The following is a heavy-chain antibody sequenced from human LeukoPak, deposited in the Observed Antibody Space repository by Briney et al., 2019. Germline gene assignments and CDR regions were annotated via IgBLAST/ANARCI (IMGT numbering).Heavy chain of an antibody. D-gene: IGHD2-2*01. CDR1: GVSISSSNSY. V-gene: IGHV4-39*07. CDR3: ARCSSTRSYYMDV. CDR2: IYYSGST. J-gene: IGHJ6*03. Sequence: KPSETLSLTCTVSGVSISSSNSYWGWIRQPPGKGLEWIGSIYYSGSTYYNPSLKSRVTISVDTSKNQFSLKLSSVTAADTAVYYCARCSSTRSYYMDVWGKGTTVTVSS.